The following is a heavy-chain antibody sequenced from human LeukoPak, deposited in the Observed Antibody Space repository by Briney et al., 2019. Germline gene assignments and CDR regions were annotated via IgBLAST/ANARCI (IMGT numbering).Heavy chain of an antibody. Sequence: GESLKISCKGSGYSFTSYWIGWVRQMPGKGLEWMGIIYPGDSDTRYSPSFQGQVTISADKSISTAYLQWSSLKASDTAMYYCARPDYYDSSGPDAFDIWGQGTMVTVSS. V-gene: IGHV5-51*01. CDR3: ARPDYYDSSGPDAFDI. CDR1: GYSFTSYW. D-gene: IGHD3-22*01. J-gene: IGHJ3*02. CDR2: IYPGDSDT.